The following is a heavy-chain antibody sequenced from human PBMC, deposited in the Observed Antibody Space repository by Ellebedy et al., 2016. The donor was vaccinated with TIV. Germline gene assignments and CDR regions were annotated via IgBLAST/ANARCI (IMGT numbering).Heavy chain of an antibody. J-gene: IGHJ4*02. CDR2: ITNDGSET. CDR3: ASIFEY. Sequence: GESLKISXEVSGLTFSGYWMHWVRQAPGKGLVWVSRITNDGSETRYADSVKGRFTISRDNARKTVYLQMSSLRAEDTAVYYCASIFEYWGQGTLVTVSS. CDR1: GLTFSGYW. V-gene: IGHV3-74*01.